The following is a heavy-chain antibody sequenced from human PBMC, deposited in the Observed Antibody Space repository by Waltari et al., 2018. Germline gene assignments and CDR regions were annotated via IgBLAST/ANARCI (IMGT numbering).Heavy chain of an antibody. V-gene: IGHV4-4*01. J-gene: IGHJ4*02. CDR3: ARDRGRGIYLDS. CDR2: IRGRGKA. CDR1: W. Sequence: WLSWVRKSRVKGMEWMGQIRGRGKANCNPSFASRVSVSLDTSTDQFSLKMTSATAADTAIYFCARDRGRGIYLDSLGQGTLVTVSP.